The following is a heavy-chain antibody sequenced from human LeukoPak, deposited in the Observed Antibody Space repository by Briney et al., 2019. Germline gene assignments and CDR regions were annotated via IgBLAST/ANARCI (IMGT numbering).Heavy chain of an antibody. Sequence: PSETLSLTCAVSGASISSSNYYWGWVRQSPGKGLEWIGNIYSSGNTYYNASLKSRVTMYIDTSKNQFSLKLSSVTAADTAMYYCAKSGGYGLIDYWGQGNPGHRLL. CDR3: AKSGGYGLIDY. J-gene: IGHJ4*02. CDR2: IYSSGNT. CDR1: GASISSSNYY. D-gene: IGHD1-26*01. V-gene: IGHV4-39*01.